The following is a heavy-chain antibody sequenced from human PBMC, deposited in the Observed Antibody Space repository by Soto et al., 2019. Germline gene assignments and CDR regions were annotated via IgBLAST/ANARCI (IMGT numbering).Heavy chain of an antibody. Sequence: SETLSLTCTVSGGSISSYYWSWIRQPPGKGLEWIGYIYNSGSTNYNPSLKSRVTISVDTSKNQFSLKLSSVTAADTAVYYCARHATINSSGWYYFDYWGQGTLVTVSS. CDR1: GGSISSYY. CDR2: IYNSGST. J-gene: IGHJ4*02. V-gene: IGHV4-59*08. D-gene: IGHD6-19*01. CDR3: ARHATINSSGWYYFDY.